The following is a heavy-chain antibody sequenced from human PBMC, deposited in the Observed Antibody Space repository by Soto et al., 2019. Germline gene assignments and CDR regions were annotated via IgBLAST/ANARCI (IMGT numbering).Heavy chain of an antibody. CDR1: GGSINYNSYH. V-gene: IGHV4-39*02. J-gene: IGHJ4*02. CDR2: IFYTGTT. Sequence: SETLSLTCSVSGGSINYNSYHWGWIRQPPGQGLEWIGSIFYTGTTFYNPSLESRVTMSVDTSKNSFSLHLTSVTAADTAGYFCARLVVVAPGANVWGQGTLVTVSS. D-gene: IGHD2-2*01. CDR3: ARLVVVAPGANV.